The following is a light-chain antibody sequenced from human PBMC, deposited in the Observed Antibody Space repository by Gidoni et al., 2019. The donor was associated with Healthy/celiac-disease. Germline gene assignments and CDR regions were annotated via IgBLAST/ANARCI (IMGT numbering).Light chain of an antibody. CDR2: AAS. CDR3: QQGYSTLRIT. Sequence: DIQMTQSPSSLSATVGDRVTITCRASQSISSYLNWYQQKPGKAPKHLNYAASSLQSGVPSRFGGNGSGTDFTLTISSPQPVDFATYYCQQGYSTLRITFGQGTQLEIK. V-gene: IGKV1-39*01. CDR1: QSISSY. J-gene: IGKJ5*01.